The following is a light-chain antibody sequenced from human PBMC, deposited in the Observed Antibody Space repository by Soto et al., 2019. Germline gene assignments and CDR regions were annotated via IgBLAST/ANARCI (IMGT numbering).Light chain of an antibody. J-gene: IGLJ3*02. CDR1: TGAVTSAYY. CDR2: STS. CDR3: LLYYGGAWV. V-gene: IGLV7-43*01. Sequence: QAVVTQEPSLTVSPGGTVTLTCASSTGAVTSAYYPNWFQQKAGQAPRVLIYSTSNKHFWTPARFSGSLLGGKAALTLSGVQPEDEAEYYCLLYYGGAWVFGGGTQLTVL.